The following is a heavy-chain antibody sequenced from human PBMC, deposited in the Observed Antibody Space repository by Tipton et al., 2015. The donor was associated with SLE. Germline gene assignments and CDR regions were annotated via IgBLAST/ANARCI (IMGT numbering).Heavy chain of an antibody. CDR3: ARDRQQGLFDFWSGYPTDALDV. J-gene: IGHJ6*02. CDR1: GFTFSNYW. CDR2: ISFDGTNE. V-gene: IGHV3-30*03. D-gene: IGHD3-3*01. Sequence: SLRLSCAASGFTFSNYWMSWVRQAPGKGLEWVAVISFDGTNEYNADSVKGRFTISRDNSKNTLFLQMKSLRPEDTAVYYCARDRQQGLFDFWSGYPTDALDVWGQGTTVTVSS.